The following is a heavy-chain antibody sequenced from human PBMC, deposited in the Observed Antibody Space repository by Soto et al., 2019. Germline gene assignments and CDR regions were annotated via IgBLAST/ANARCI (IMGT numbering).Heavy chain of an antibody. Sequence: SVKVSCKASGGTFSSYTISWVRQAPGQGLEWMGRIIPILGIANYAQKFQGRVTITADKSTSTAYMELSSLRSEDTAVYYCARGPDCGGDCYSYYYYGMDVWG. D-gene: IGHD2-21*02. V-gene: IGHV1-69*02. CDR3: ARGPDCGGDCYSYYYYGMDV. CDR2: IIPILGIA. J-gene: IGHJ6*02. CDR1: GGTFSSYT.